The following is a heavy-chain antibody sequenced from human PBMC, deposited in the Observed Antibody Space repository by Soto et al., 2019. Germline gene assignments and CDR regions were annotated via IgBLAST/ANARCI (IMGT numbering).Heavy chain of an antibody. CDR3: ARASSVGVVVPAAIPSYYYYYGMDV. CDR1: GFTFSSYW. D-gene: IGHD2-2*02. V-gene: IGHV3-7*01. J-gene: IGHJ6*02. Sequence: PGGSLRLSCAASGFTFSSYWMSWVRQAPGKGLEWVANIKQDGSEKYYVDSVKGRFTISRDNAKNSLYLQMNSLRAEDTAVYYCARASSVGVVVPAAIPSYYYYYGMDVWGQGTTVTVSS. CDR2: IKQDGSEK.